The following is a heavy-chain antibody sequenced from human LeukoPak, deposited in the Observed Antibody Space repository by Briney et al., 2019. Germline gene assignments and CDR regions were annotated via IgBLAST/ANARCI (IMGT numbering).Heavy chain of an antibody. V-gene: IGHV3-43D*03. CDR1: GFTFDDYA. CDR3: AKDRGSGSYLEY. CDR2: ISWDGGST. J-gene: IGHJ4*02. D-gene: IGHD3-10*01. Sequence: PGRSLRLSCAASGFTFDDYAMHWVRQAPGKGLEWVSLISWDGGSTYYADSVKGRFTISRDNSKNSLYLQMNSLRAEDTALYYCAKDRGSGSYLEYWGQGTLVTVSS.